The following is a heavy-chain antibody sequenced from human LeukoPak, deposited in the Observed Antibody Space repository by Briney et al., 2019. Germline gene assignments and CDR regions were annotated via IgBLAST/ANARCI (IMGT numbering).Heavy chain of an antibody. V-gene: IGHV4-59*01. Sequence: PSETLSLTCTVSGGSISNYFWSWVRQPPGKGLEWIGHVYYSGSTNYNPSLKSRVTISIDTSKNQFSLRLSSVTAADTAVYYCARYFSGKTLDYWGQGTLVIVSS. J-gene: IGHJ4*02. CDR3: ARYFSGKTLDY. D-gene: IGHD1-1*01. CDR1: GGSISNYF. CDR2: VYYSGST.